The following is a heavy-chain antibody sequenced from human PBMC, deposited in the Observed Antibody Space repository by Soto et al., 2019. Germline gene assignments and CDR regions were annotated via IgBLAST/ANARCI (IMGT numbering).Heavy chain of an antibody. V-gene: IGHV3-33*03. CDR3: AKEKDYDYVWGSYRYTSDY. CDR1: GFTFSNYG. CDR2: IWFDGSEE. D-gene: IGHD3-16*02. Sequence: QVQLVESGGGVVQPGRSLRLSCAASGFTFSNYGMHWVRQAPGKGLEWVAVIWFDGSEEYYADSVKGRFSISRDNSKHTLFLQMNTLRAEDTAVYYCAKEKDYDYVWGSYRYTSDYWGQGTLVTVSS. J-gene: IGHJ4*02.